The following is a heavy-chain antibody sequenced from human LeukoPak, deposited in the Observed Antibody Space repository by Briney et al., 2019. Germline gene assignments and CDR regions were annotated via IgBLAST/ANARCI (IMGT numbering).Heavy chain of an antibody. CDR3: ARLIEYRTSSRVFDI. CDR1: GYSLTTYG. Sequence: ASVKVSCRASGYSLTTYGITWVRQAPGQGLEWMGWITTYNGNTNYARKLQGRVTMTTDTSTNTAYMELGSLRPDDTAVYYCARLIEYRTSSRVFDIWGQGTMVTVSS. J-gene: IGHJ3*02. D-gene: IGHD6-6*01. V-gene: IGHV1-18*01. CDR2: ITTYNGNT.